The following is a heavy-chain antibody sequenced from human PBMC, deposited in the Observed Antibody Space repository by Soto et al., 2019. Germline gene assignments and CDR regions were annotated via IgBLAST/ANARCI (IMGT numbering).Heavy chain of an antibody. CDR1: SGSISTINW. Sequence: QVQLQESGPGLVKPSGTLSLTCAVSSGSISTINWWSWVRQPPGKGLEWIGEIYHSGSTNYNPSLKSRVTISVDKSKNQFSLKLSSVTAADTAVYYSARNPTSWGSAFDIWGQGTMVTVSS. J-gene: IGHJ3*02. D-gene: IGHD2-2*01. CDR2: IYHSGST. CDR3: ARNPTSWGSAFDI. V-gene: IGHV4-4*02.